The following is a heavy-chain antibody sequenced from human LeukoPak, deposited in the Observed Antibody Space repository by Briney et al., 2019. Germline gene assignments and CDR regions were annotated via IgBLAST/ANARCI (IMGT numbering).Heavy chain of an antibody. CDR3: TRVGYIDEGIDY. D-gene: IGHD5-24*01. V-gene: IGHV3-7*04. CDR2: IKQDGSKK. J-gene: IGHJ4*02. CDR1: GFPFSSYW. Sequence: GGSLRLSCVASGFPFSSYWMTWVRQAPGKGPEWVANIKQDGSKKSYVDSVKGRFTISRDNAKNSLYLQMNSLRAEDTAIYYCTRVGYIDEGIDYWGQGTLVTVSS.